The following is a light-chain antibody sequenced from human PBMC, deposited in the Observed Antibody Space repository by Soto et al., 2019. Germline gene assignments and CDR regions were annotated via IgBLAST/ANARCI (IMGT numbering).Light chain of an antibody. J-gene: IGLJ1*01. CDR2: DVS. CDR1: SSDVGSYNS. Sequence: QSALAKPASLSGSPGQSLAISCTGTSSDVGSYNSVSWYQQYPGKAPTLMIHDVSNRPSGVSDRFSGSKSGNTASLTISGLQAEDEADYYCSSFTSSSSYVFGSGTKVTVL. V-gene: IGLV2-14*03. CDR3: SSFTSSSSYV.